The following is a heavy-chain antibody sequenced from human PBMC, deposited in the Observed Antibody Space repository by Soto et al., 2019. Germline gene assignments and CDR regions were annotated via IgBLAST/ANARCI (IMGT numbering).Heavy chain of an antibody. Sequence: QVQLQESGPGLVKPSETLSPTCTVSGGCIGSYHWSWIRQPPGQGLEWIGYNSYTGSTNYNPSLKRRVTMSVDTFPNQYPLRLSSGIAADTAGYYSAKLVPHSYDSSGYRPYWYFDLCGRGPLVTVSS. V-gene: IGHV4-59*08. J-gene: IGHJ2*01. CDR2: NSYTGST. D-gene: IGHD3-22*01. CDR1: GGCIGSYH. CDR3: AKLVPHSYDSSGYRPYWYFDL.